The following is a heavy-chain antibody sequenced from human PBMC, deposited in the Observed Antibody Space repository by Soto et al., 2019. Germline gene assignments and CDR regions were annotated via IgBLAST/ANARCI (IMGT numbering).Heavy chain of an antibody. V-gene: IGHV3-30-3*01. CDR2: ISYDGSNK. Sequence: QVQLVESGGGVVQPGRSLRLSCAASGFTFSSYAMQWVRQAPGKGLEWVAVISYDGSNKYYADSVKGRFTISRDNSKXXXXXXXXXXXXXXXXXXXXXXXXXXXXXXPDYWGQGTLVTVSS. J-gene: IGHJ4*02. CDR3: XXXXXXXXXXPDY. CDR1: GFTFSSYA.